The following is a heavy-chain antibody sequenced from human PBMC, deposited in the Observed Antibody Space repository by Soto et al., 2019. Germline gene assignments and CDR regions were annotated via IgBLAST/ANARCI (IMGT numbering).Heavy chain of an antibody. Sequence: SETLSLTCAVYGGSSSDYYWTWIRQPPGKGLEWIGEIKHSGTTTHNPSLKSRVTMSVDTSKNQFSLNLTSVTAADTAIYYCARGGRLRSPFGYWGQGILVTVSS. J-gene: IGHJ4*02. CDR3: ARGGRLRSPFGY. CDR1: GGSSSDYY. CDR2: IKHSGTT. V-gene: IGHV4-34*01. D-gene: IGHD4-17*01.